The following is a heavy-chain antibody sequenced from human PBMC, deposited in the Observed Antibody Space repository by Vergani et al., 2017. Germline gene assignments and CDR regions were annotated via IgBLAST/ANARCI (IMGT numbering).Heavy chain of an antibody. CDR2: INSDGDST. Sequence: DVHLAESGGGFFQPGGSLRLSCTASGFTFSNYWMQWVRQAPGKGLMWVSRINSDGDSTSYADSVKGRFTISRDNAKNTLYLQMDSLRAEDTAVYYCARAAGYCSSTSCPPTLRHSYYYMDVWGKGTTVTVSS. V-gene: IGHV3-74*01. CDR3: ARAAGYCSSTSCPPTLRHSYYYMDV. D-gene: IGHD2-2*01. J-gene: IGHJ6*03. CDR1: GFTFSNYW.